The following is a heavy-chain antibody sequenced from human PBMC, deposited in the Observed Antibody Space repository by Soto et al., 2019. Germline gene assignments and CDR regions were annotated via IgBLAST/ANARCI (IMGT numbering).Heavy chain of an antibody. D-gene: IGHD3-22*01. V-gene: IGHV1-3*01. Sequence: ASVKVSCKTSGYTFTSYAMHWVRQAPGQRLEWMGWINAGNGNTKYSQKFQGRVTITRDTSASTAYMELSSLRSEDTAVYYCARDAYYYDSSGYYWGNYFDYWGQGTLVTVSS. CDR3: ARDAYYYDSSGYYWGNYFDY. J-gene: IGHJ4*02. CDR2: INAGNGNT. CDR1: GYTFTSYA.